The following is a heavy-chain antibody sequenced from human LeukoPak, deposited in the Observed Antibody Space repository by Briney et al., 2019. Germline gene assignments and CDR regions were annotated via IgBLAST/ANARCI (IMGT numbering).Heavy chain of an antibody. Sequence: ASVKVSCKTSGYTFTSYYMHWVRQAPGQGLEWMGIFNPNSGSTSYAQKFQGRVTMTRDMSTSTVYMELSSLRSADTAVYYCARDRSAYCGGDCYSFDYWGQGTLVTVSS. CDR1: GYTFTSYY. J-gene: IGHJ4*02. V-gene: IGHV1-46*01. CDR3: ARDRSAYCGGDCYSFDY. CDR2: FNPNSGST. D-gene: IGHD2-21*02.